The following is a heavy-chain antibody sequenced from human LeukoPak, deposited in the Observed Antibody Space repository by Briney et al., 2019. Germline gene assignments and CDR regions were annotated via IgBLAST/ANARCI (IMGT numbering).Heavy chain of an antibody. V-gene: IGHV3-23*01. J-gene: IGHJ4*02. D-gene: IGHD4-17*01. Sequence: GGSLRLSCATSGFTFTNYAMSWVRQAPGKELEWLSAIRYSGGTRYYADSVEGRFTISSDNSKKTLYLQMNNLRAEDTAVYYCATLGVNTVTFPSDFYCGQGTLVTVSS. CDR1: GFTFTNYA. CDR2: IRYSGGTR. CDR3: ATLGVNTVTFPSDFY.